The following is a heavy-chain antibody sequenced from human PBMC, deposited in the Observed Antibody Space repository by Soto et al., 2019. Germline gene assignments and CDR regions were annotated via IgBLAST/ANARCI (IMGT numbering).Heavy chain of an antibody. CDR2: TSGSGGST. CDR1: GFTFSSYA. J-gene: IGHJ5*02. Sequence: EVQLLESGGGLVQPGGSLRLSCAASGFTFSSYAMSWVGQAPGKGLEWVSATSGSGGSTYYADSVKGRFTISRDNSKNTLYLQMNSLRAEDTAVYYCAKDELLLTYCGGDCPTPYNWFYPWGQGTLVTVSS. V-gene: IGHV3-23*01. CDR3: AKDELLLTYCGGDCPTPYNWFYP. D-gene: IGHD2-21*02.